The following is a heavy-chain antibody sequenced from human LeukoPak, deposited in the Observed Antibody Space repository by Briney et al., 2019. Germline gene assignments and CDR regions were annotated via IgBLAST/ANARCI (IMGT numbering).Heavy chain of an antibody. D-gene: IGHD6-19*01. CDR1: GFTLSDYY. V-gene: IGHV3-11*04. J-gene: IGHJ4*02. CDR2: ISGSGSTI. CDR3: ARGLAVAGTPLYFDY. Sequence: GGSLRLSCAASGFTLSDYYMTWIRQAPGKGLEWISHISGSGSTINYADSVKGRFTISRDNAKKSLYLQMNSLRAEDTAVYYCARGLAVAGTPLYFDYWGQGTLVTVSS.